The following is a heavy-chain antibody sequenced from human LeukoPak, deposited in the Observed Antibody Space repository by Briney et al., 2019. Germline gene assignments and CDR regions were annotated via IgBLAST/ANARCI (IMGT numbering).Heavy chain of an antibody. CDR3: ARDVFLGAVAGRRGDY. V-gene: IGHV1-69*13. CDR1: GYTFTSYG. CDR2: LIPLLGTT. D-gene: IGHD6-19*01. J-gene: IGHJ4*02. Sequence: GASVKVSCKASGYTFTSYGISWVRQAPGQGLEWMGALIPLLGTTNYAQKFQGRVTFTADESTSTAYMELSSLRSDDTAMYYCARDVFLGAVAGRRGDYWGQGTLVTVSS.